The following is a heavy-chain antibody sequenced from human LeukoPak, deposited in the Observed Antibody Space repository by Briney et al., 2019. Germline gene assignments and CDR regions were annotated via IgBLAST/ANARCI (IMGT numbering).Heavy chain of an antibody. J-gene: IGHJ4*02. CDR3: ARGVGGWPKRGFDY. V-gene: IGHV4-30-4*08. CDR1: GGSISSGDYY. D-gene: IGHD6-19*01. CDR2: IYYSGST. Sequence: SSETLSLTCTVSGGSISSGDYYWSWIHQPPGKGLEWIGYIYYSGSTYYNPSLKSRVTISVDTSKNQFSLKLSSVTAADTAVYYCARGVGGWPKRGFDYWGQGTLVTVSS.